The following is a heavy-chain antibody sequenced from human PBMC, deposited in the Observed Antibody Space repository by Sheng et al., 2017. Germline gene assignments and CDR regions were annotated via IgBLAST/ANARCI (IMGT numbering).Heavy chain of an antibody. J-gene: IGHJ4*02. CDR3: AREGSSDCHFDS. CDR2: ISSSGSHI. Sequence: EVQLVESGGGLVQPGGSLRLSCAASGFTFSSSKMHWVRQAPGKGLEWISYISSSGSHILYGDSVRGRFTISRDNAKNSLFLQMNSLRVEDTAVYYCAREGSSDCHFDSWGQGTLVTVSS. D-gene: IGHD2-2*01. CDR1: GFTFSSSK. V-gene: IGHV3-48*03.